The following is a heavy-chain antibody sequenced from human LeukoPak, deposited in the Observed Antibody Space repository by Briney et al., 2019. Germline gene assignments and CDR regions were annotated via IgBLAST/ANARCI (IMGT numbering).Heavy chain of an antibody. Sequence: PGGSLRLSCAASGFTFSSYAMHWVRQAPGKGLGWVAVIWYDGSHKYYADSVKGRFTLSRDNPKNTLYLQMNSLRAEDTAVYYCARDSLASSSYLDYWGQGTLVTVSS. V-gene: IGHV3-33*01. CDR2: IWYDGSHK. CDR1: GFTFSSYA. CDR3: ARDSLASSSYLDY. D-gene: IGHD6-6*01. J-gene: IGHJ4*02.